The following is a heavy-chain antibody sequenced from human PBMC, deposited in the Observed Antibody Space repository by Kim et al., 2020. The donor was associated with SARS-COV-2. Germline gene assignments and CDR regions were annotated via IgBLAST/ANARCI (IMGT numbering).Heavy chain of an antibody. CDR3: PNPHRPYDFWSGFDY. D-gene: IGHD3-3*01. CDR2: ISYDGSNK. CDR1: GFTFSSYA. J-gene: IGHJ4*02. V-gene: IGHV3-30*04. Sequence: GGSLRLSCAASGFTFSSYAMHWVRQAPGKGLEWVAVISYDGSNKYYADSVKGRFTISRDNSKNTLYLQMNSLRAEDTAVYYCPNPHRPYDFWSGFDYWGQGTLVTVSS.